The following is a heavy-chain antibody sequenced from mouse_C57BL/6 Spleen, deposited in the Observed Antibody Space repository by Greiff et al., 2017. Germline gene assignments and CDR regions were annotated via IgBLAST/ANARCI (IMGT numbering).Heavy chain of an antibody. D-gene: IGHD1-1*01. J-gene: IGHJ1*03. CDR3: ARDYGSSDGYFDV. V-gene: IGHV1-59*01. Sequence: VQLQQPGAELVRPGTSVKLSCKASGYTFTSYWMHWVKQRPGQGLEWIGVIDPSDSYTNYNQKFKGKATLTVDTSSSTAYMQLSSLTSEDSAVYYCARDYGSSDGYFDVWGTGTTVTVSS. CDR1: GYTFTSYW. CDR2: IDPSDSYT.